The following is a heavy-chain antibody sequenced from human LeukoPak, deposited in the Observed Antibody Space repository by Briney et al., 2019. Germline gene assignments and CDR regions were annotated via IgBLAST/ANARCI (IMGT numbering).Heavy chain of an antibody. J-gene: IGHJ4*02. CDR3: ARAVGYCSGGSCFHHFDY. CDR2: MSPNSGDT. CDR1: GYTFTSYD. D-gene: IGHD2-15*01. Sequence: GASVKVSCKASGYTFTSYDFNWVRQATGQRPEWMGWMSPNSGDTGYAQKFQDRVTMTRNTSISTAYMELSSLRSDDTAVYYCARAVGYCSGGSCFHHFDYWGQGTLVTVSS. V-gene: IGHV1-8*01.